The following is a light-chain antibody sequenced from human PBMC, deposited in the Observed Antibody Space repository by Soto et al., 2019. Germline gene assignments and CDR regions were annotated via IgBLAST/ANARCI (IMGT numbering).Light chain of an antibody. CDR2: GAS. CDR3: QQYRGWPRT. CDR1: QRVIYD. J-gene: IGKJ1*01. Sequence: EIVLTQSPATLSVSPGERVTLSCRASQRVIYDLAWYQQKPGQAPRLLVYGASTRATDAPPRFRGSGSGTDFSLTISSLQSEDIATYYCQQYRGWPRTFGQGSRIEIK. V-gene: IGKV3-15*01.